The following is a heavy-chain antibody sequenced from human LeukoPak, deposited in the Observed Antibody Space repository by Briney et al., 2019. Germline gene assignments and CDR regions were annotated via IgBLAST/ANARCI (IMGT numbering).Heavy chain of an antibody. CDR2: ISSSSGTI. V-gene: IGHV3-48*01. D-gene: IGHD5-18*01. CDR1: GFIFSNYN. CDR3: ARALGYSYGYSVDY. J-gene: IGHJ4*02. Sequence: GGSLRLSCAASGFIFSNYNMNWVRQTPGKGLEWLSYISSSSGTIYYADSVKGRFTISGDNAKNSLYLQMNSLRAEDTAVYYCARALGYSYGYSVDYWGQGTLVTVSS.